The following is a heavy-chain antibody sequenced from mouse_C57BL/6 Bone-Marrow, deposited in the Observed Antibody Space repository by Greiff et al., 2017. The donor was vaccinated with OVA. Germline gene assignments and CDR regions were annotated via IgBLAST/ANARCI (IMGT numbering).Heavy chain of an antibody. J-gene: IGHJ2*01. CDR2: IDPENGDT. CDR1: GFTIKDDY. Sequence: EVQLQQSGAELVRPGASVKLSCTASGFTIKDDYMHWVKQRPEQGLEWIGWIDPENGDTDYASKFQGKATITADTSSNTAYLQLSSLTSEDTAVYYCTTCTTSPKDFDYWGQGTTLTVSS. V-gene: IGHV14-4*01. CDR3: TTCTTSPKDFDY. D-gene: IGHD1-1*01.